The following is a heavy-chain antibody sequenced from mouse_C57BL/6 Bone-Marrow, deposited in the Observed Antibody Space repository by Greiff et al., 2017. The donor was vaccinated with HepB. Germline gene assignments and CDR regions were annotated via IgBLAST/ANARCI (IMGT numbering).Heavy chain of an antibody. CDR3: ARYYYGLDD. CDR1: GFTFPDYY. Sequence: EVPRVESGGGLVQPGGSLGLSCATSGFTFPDYYMSWVRPPPGKALEWLGFIRNKANGYTTEYSASVKGRFTISRDNSQSILYLQMNALRAEDSATYYCARYYYGLDDWGQGTTLTVSS. D-gene: IGHD1-2*01. CDR2: IRNKANGYTT. J-gene: IGHJ2*01. V-gene: IGHV7-3*01.